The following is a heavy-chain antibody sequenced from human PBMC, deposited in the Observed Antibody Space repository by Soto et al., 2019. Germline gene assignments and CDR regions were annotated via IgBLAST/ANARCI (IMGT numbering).Heavy chain of an antibody. J-gene: IGHJ4*02. Sequence: PGGSLRLSCAASGFTFSSYAMSWVRQAPGKGLEWVSAISGSGGSTYYADSVKGRFTISRDNSKNTLYLQMNSLRAEDTAVYYCAKVLSKPYYDFWSGYYDYWGQGTLVTVSS. D-gene: IGHD3-3*01. V-gene: IGHV3-23*01. CDR1: GFTFSSYA. CDR3: AKVLSKPYYDFWSGYYDY. CDR2: ISGSGGST.